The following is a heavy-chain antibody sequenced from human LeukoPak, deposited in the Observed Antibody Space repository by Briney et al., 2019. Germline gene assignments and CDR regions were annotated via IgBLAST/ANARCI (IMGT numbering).Heavy chain of an antibody. J-gene: IGHJ4*02. D-gene: IGHD3-10*01. CDR1: GGSISSSSYY. Sequence: SETLSLTRTVSGGSISSSSYYWGWTRQPPGKGLEWIGCIYYSGSTYYNPSLKSRVTISVDTSKNQFSLKLSSVTAADTAVYYCAREQGGTMVRGVSSFDYWGQGTLVTVSS. CDR2: IYYSGST. CDR3: AREQGGTMVRGVSSFDY. V-gene: IGHV4-39*07.